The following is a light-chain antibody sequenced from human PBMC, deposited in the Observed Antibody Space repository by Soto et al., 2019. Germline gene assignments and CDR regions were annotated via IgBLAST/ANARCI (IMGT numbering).Light chain of an antibody. CDR3: QQYNNWSWT. CDR2: GAS. CDR1: QSVSSN. J-gene: IGKJ1*01. Sequence: EIVMTQSPATLSVSQGERATLSCRASQSVSSNLAWYQQKPGQAPRLLIYGASTRATGIPARFSGSGSGTEFTLTISSLQSEDFAVYYCQQYNNWSWTFGQGSKVDIK. V-gene: IGKV3-15*01.